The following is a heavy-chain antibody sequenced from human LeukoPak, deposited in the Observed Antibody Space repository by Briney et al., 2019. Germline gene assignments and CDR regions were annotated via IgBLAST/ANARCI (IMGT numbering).Heavy chain of an antibody. D-gene: IGHD5-12*01. CDR3: ARDNYDMWLRRSYYYYYMDV. CDR1: GGAFSSYA. J-gene: IGHJ6*03. V-gene: IGHV1-69*05. CDR2: IIPIFGTA. Sequence: ASVKVSCKASGGAFSSYAISWVRQAPGQGLEWMGGIIPIFGTANYAQKFQGRVTITTDESTSTAYMELSSLRSGDTAVYYCARDNYDMWLRRSYYYYYMDVWGKGTTVTVSS.